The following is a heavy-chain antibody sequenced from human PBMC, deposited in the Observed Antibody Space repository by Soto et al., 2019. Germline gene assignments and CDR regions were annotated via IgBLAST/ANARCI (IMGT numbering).Heavy chain of an antibody. V-gene: IGHV4-30-2*01. Sequence: TMSLTCAVSGGSISSGGYYWGWIRQPPGKGLEWIGNIYHSGSTYYNPSLKSRVTISVDRSKNQFSLKLSSVTAADTAVYYCARDFQSWGQGTLVTVSS. J-gene: IGHJ5*02. CDR2: IYHSGST. CDR1: GGSISSGGYY. CDR3: ARDFQS.